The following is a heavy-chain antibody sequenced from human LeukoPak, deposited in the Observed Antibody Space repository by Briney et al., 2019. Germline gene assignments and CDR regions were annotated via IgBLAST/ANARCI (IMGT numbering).Heavy chain of an antibody. CDR3: ASSDGKYFQH. J-gene: IGHJ1*01. V-gene: IGHV1-18*01. Sequence: GASVKVSCKASGYTFISYGISWVRQAPGQGLEWMGWISAYNGNTNYAQKLQGRVTMTTDTYTSTTYMELRSLRSDDTAAYYCASSDGKYFQHWGQGTLVTVSS. CDR1: GYTFISYG. D-gene: IGHD1-1*01. CDR2: ISAYNGNT.